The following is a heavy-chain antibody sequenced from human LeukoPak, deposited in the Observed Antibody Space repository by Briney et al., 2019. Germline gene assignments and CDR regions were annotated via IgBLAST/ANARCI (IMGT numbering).Heavy chain of an antibody. CDR2: IWYDGSNK. V-gene: IGHV3-33*08. CDR3: AREENYYDSSGYTC. D-gene: IGHD3-22*01. J-gene: IGHJ4*02. CDR1: GFTFSSYG. Sequence: QPGGSLRLSCAASGFTFSSYGMHWVRQAPGKGLEWVAVIWYDGSNKYYADSVKGRFTISRDNSKNTLYLQMNSLRAEDTAVYYCAREENYYDSSGYTCWGQGTLVTVSS.